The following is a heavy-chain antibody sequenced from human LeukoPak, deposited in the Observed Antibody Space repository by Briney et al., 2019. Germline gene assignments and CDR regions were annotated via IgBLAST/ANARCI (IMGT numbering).Heavy chain of an antibody. Sequence: PSETLSLTCNVSGGSISSSSYYWGWIRQPPGKGLEWIGIIYYSGSTNYNPSLKSRVTISVDKSKNQFSLKLSSVTAADTAVYYCGGGGFGEFSRSYYYYGMDVWGQGTTVTVSS. CDR2: IYYSGST. J-gene: IGHJ6*02. CDR3: GGGGFGEFSRSYYYYGMDV. V-gene: IGHV4-39*07. CDR1: GGSISSSSYY. D-gene: IGHD3-10*01.